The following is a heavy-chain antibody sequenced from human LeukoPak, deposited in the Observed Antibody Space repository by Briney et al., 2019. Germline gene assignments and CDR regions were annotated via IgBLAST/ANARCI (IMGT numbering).Heavy chain of an antibody. Sequence: PSGTLSLTCGVSGGSITNTNYWTWVRQPPGKGLEWIGEVNLQGSTNYNPSLMGRVAISVDTSENHISLQLTSVTAADTAVYYCARDSSGPPFDYWGQGTLVTVSS. CDR2: VNLQGST. CDR1: GGSITNTNY. J-gene: IGHJ4*02. D-gene: IGHD6-19*01. V-gene: IGHV4-4*02. CDR3: ARDSSGPPFDY.